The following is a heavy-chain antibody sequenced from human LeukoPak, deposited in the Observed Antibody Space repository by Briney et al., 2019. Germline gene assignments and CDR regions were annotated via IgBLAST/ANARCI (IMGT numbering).Heavy chain of an antibody. J-gene: IGHJ4*02. D-gene: IGHD6-19*01. CDR3: AKGSSGWYGEFDY. V-gene: IGHV3-23*01. CDR2: ISGSGGST. CDR1: GFTFSSYA. Sequence: GGSLRLSCAASGFTFSSYAMSWVRQAPGKGLEWVSAISGSGGSTYYADSVKGRFTTSRDNSKNTLYLQMNSLRAEDTAVYYCAKGSSGWYGEFDYWGQGTLVTVSS.